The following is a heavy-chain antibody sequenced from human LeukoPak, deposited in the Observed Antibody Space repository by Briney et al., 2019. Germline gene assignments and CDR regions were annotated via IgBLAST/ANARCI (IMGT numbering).Heavy chain of an antibody. J-gene: IGHJ3*01. Sequence: ASVKVSCKGSGYDFTVYYMHWVRQAPGQGLEWMGWMGPKSGDTVYAPKFQGRVSMTRDTSITTAYMELSSLTFDDSAMYYCATKGGLTPNTLAMWGHGTMVTVSS. CDR3: ATKGGLTPNTLAM. CDR1: GYDFTVYY. D-gene: IGHD2-15*01. V-gene: IGHV1-2*02. CDR2: MGPKSGDT.